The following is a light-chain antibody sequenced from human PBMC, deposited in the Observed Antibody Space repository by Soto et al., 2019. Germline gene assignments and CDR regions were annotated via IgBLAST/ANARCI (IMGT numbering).Light chain of an antibody. Sequence: QSVLAQPPSVSGAPGQRVTISCTGSNSNIGADYDVHWYQQFPGAAPKLLIYGTTNRPSGGADRFSGSKSRISASLAITGLQAEDEADYVCQSYDSGLSGVVFGGGTKLTVL. CDR1: NSNIGADYD. J-gene: IGLJ2*01. V-gene: IGLV1-40*01. CDR3: QSYDSGLSGVV. CDR2: GTT.